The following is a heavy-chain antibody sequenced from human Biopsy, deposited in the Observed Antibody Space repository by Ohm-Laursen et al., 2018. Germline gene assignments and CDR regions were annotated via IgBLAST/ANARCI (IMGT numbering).Heavy chain of an antibody. CDR1: GGAFLGYY. V-gene: IGHV1-2*02. D-gene: IGHD2-8*01. J-gene: IGHJ4*02. CDR2: IYPNSGDT. CDR3: ARDPLNGHKHFDY. Sequence: ASVKVSCKASGGAFLGYYLHWVRQAPGQGLEWMGSIYPNSGDTDFAQKFQGTVTMTRDTSISTAYLALGSLRSADTAIYYCARDPLNGHKHFDYWGQGSLVTVSS.